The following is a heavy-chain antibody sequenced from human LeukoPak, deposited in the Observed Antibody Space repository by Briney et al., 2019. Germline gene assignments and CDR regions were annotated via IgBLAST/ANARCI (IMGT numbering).Heavy chain of an antibody. V-gene: IGHV5-51*01. CDR1: GSSFTSYW. D-gene: IGHD2-2*01. Sequence: GESLKISCKGSGSSFTSYWIAWVRQMPGKGLEWMGIIYPGDSDTRYSPSFQGQVTISVDKSVSASYLQWSSLKASDTAMYYCARPPTRECSSISCPLSYWGQGTLVTVSA. CDR2: IYPGDSDT. J-gene: IGHJ4*02. CDR3: ARPPTRECSSISCPLSY.